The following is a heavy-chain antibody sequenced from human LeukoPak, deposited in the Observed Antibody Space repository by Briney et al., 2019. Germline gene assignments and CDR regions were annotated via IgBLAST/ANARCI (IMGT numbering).Heavy chain of an antibody. CDR1: GFTVSSNY. J-gene: IGHJ1*01. CDR2: IYSGGST. CDR3: ARSYGDYAPFQH. Sequence: PGGSLRLSCAASGFTVSSNYMSWVRQAPGKGLEWVSVIYSGGSTYYADSVKGRFTISRDNSKNTLYLQVNSLRAEDTAVYYCARSYGDYAPFQHWGQGTLVTVSS. D-gene: IGHD4-17*01. V-gene: IGHV3-53*01.